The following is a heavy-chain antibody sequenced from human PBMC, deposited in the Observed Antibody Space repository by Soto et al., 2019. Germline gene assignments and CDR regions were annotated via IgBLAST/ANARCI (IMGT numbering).Heavy chain of an antibody. D-gene: IGHD2-2*01. CDR3: ARGWGVVVPAAGSGMDV. CDR2: IIPILGIA. Sequence: QVQLVQSGAEVKKPGSSVKVSCKASGGTFGSYTISWVRQAPGQGLEWMGRIIPILGIANYAQKFQGRVTITADKSTSTAYMELSSLRSEDTAVYYCARGWGVVVPAAGSGMDVWGQGTTVTVSS. V-gene: IGHV1-69*02. CDR1: GGTFGSYT. J-gene: IGHJ6*02.